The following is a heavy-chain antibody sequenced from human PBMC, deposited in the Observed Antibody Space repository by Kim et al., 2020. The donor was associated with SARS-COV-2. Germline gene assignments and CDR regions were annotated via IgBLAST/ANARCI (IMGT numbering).Heavy chain of an antibody. CDR3: ARQERQWLGLEPNWFDP. D-gene: IGHD6-19*01. CDR1: GGSIRSSSYY. CDR2: IYYSGST. Sequence: SETLSLTCTVSGGSIRSSSYYWGWIRQPPGKGLEWIGSIYYSGSTYYNPSLKSLVTISVDTSKNQFSLKLSSVTAADTAVYYCARQERQWLGLEPNWFDPWGQGTLVTVSS. J-gene: IGHJ5*02. V-gene: IGHV4-39*01.